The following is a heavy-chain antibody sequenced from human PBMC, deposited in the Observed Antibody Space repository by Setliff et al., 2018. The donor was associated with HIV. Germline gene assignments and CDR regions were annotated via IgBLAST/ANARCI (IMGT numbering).Heavy chain of an antibody. J-gene: IGHJ5*02. CDR1: GGSISSSNYY. V-gene: IGHV4-39*07. Sequence: SETRSLTCSVSGGSISSSNYYWGWIRQPPGKRLEWIGSIYHSGSTNYNPSLKSRVTMSVDTSKNQFSLKLSSVTAADMAVYYCARGGYCSSASCYFSGWFDPWGQGTLVTVSS. CDR2: IYHSGST. D-gene: IGHD2-2*01. CDR3: ARGGYCSSASCYFSGWFDP.